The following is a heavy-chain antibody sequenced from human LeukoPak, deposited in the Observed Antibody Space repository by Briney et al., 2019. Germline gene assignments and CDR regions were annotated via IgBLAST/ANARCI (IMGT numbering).Heavy chain of an antibody. J-gene: IGHJ4*02. CDR1: GYSISSGYY. CDR3: ARRGVVAYFDY. V-gene: IGHV4-38-2*01. CDR2: IYRSGST. D-gene: IGHD2-15*01. Sequence: SETLSLTCAVSGYSISSGYYWGWIRQPPGKGLEWIGSIYRSGSTYYNPSLKSRVTISVDTSKNQFSLKLSSVTAADTAVYYCARRGVVAYFDYWGQGTLVTVSS.